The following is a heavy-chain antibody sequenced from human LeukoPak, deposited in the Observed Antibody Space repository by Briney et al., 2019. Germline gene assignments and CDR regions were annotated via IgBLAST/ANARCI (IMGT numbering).Heavy chain of an antibody. Sequence: SGTLSLTCSASGGSISSYYWSWIRQPPGKGLEWIGYIYDHTSTNYNPSLKSRITNSVATSKNQFSLKLSSVTAVDTAVYYCARHRTIGYDSSGYNFRCYFDLWGRGTLVSVSS. CDR3: ARHRTIGYDSSGYNFRCYFDL. CDR2: IYDHTST. CDR1: GGSISSYY. J-gene: IGHJ2*01. D-gene: IGHD3-22*01. V-gene: IGHV4-59*08.